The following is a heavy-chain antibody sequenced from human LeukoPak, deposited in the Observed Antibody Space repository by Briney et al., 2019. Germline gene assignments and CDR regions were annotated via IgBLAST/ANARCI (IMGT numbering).Heavy chain of an antibody. D-gene: IGHD3-22*01. J-gene: IGHJ4*02. V-gene: IGHV3-48*04. CDR3: ARFDSSGYSDY. CDR1: GFTFSSYS. CDR2: ISNSSSTI. Sequence: PGGSLRLSCAASGFTFSSYSMNWVRQAPGKGLEWVSYISNSSSTIYYADSVKGRFTISRDNAKNSLYLQMNSLRAEDTAVYYCARFDSSGYSDYWGQGTLVTVSS.